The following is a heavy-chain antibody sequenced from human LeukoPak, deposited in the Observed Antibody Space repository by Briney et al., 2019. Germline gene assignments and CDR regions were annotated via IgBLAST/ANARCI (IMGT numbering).Heavy chain of an antibody. Sequence: SETLSLTCTVSGASISNYYWSWIRQTPEKGLEWMGHIHSSGGSSYYPSLKSRLTLSIDTSRNQLSLELPSVTAADTAVYFCARLGSYRDFWGQGALVTVSS. CDR2: IHSSGGS. CDR3: ARLGSYRDF. D-gene: IGHD1-26*01. V-gene: IGHV4-4*09. J-gene: IGHJ4*02. CDR1: GASISNYY.